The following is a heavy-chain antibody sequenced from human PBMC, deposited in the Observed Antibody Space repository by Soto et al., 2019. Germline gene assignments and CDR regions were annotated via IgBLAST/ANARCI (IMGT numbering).Heavy chain of an antibody. D-gene: IGHD3-3*01. CDR3: ASWDFDLEWSYDDY. CDR2: IYYSGST. CDR1: GGSISSYY. V-gene: IGHV4-59*08. Sequence: PSETLSLTCTVSGGSISSYYWSWIRQPPGKGLEWIGYIYYSGSTNYNPSLKSRVTISVDTSKNQFSLKLSSVTAADTAVYYCASWDFDLEWSYDDYWGQGTLVTVSS. J-gene: IGHJ4*02.